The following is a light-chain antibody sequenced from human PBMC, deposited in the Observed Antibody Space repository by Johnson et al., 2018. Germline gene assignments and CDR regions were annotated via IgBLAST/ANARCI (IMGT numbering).Light chain of an antibody. CDR3: GTWDSSLSPGNV. J-gene: IGLJ1*01. CDR1: SSNIGNNY. Sequence: QSVLTQPPSVSAAPGQKVTISCSGSSSNIGNNYVSWYQQLPGTAPKLLNYENNKRPSGIPDRFSGPKSGTSATLGINGLKTGDEADYYCGTWDSSLSPGNVFGTGTQVTVL. CDR2: ENN. V-gene: IGLV1-51*02.